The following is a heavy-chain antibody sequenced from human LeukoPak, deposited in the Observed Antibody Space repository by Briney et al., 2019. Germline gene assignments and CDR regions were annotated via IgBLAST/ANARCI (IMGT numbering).Heavy chain of an antibody. D-gene: IGHD3-10*01. J-gene: IGHJ6*02. CDR1: GITFSSYA. V-gene: IGHV3-21*01. CDR2: ISGGSGSHI. Sequence: TGGSLRLSCAASGITFSSYAMSWLRQAPGKGLEWISSISGGSGSHILYVDSVKGRFTISRDNAKNSLYLQMDSLTAEDTAVYYCAKESPSPIYGMDVWGQGTTVTVSS. CDR3: AKESPSPIYGMDV.